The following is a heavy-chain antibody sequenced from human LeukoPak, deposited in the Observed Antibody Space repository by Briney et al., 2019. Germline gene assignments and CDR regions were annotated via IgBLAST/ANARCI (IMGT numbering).Heavy chain of an antibody. J-gene: IGHJ4*02. V-gene: IGHV3-9*01. CDR2: ISWNSGGI. CDR3: EKGGVYSYGPDY. D-gene: IGHD5-18*01. CDR1: GFTFDDYA. Sequence: GGSLRLSCAASGFTFDDYAMHWVRQAPGKGLEWVSGISWNSGGIGYADSVKGRFTISRDNAKNSLYLQMNSLRAEDTALYYCEKGGVYSYGPDYWGQGTLVTVSS.